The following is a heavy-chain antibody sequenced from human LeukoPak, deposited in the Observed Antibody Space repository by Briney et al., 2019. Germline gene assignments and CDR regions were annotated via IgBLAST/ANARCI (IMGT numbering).Heavy chain of an antibody. CDR1: GYSITSAYY. Sequence: SETLSLTCTVSGYSITSAYYWGWIRQPPGKGLGWIGSFFLKGSTYYNPSLKSRVTISVDTSKNQFSLKLSSVTAADTAVYYCARVYYSSSYDYWYFDLWGRGTLVTVSS. CDR3: ARVYYSSSYDYWYFDL. V-gene: IGHV4-38-2*02. CDR2: FFLKGST. J-gene: IGHJ2*01. D-gene: IGHD6-13*01.